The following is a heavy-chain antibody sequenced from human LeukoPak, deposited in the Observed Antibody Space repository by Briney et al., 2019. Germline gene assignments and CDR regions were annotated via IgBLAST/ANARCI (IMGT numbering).Heavy chain of an antibody. CDR3: ARAPGDFDWSEYYFDY. D-gene: IGHD3-9*01. J-gene: IGHJ4*02. V-gene: IGHV5-51*01. CDR1: GCRFTSYW. CDR2: IYPGDSDT. Sequence: GESLQISCQGSGCRFTSYWIGWVRQLPGKGLEWMGIIYPGDSDTRYSPSFQGQVTISADKSISTAYLQWSSLKASDTAMYYCARAPGDFDWSEYYFDYWGQGTLVTVSS.